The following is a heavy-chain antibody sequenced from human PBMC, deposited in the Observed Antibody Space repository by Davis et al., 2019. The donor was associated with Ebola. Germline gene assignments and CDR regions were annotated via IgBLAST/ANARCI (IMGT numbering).Heavy chain of an antibody. D-gene: IGHD2-2*01. J-gene: IGHJ4*02. CDR3: AKGYIVVVPAGGSSWSSPFDY. V-gene: IGHV3-23*01. CDR1: GFTFSSYA. CDR2: ISGSGGST. Sequence: PGGSLRLSCAASGFTFSSYAMHWVRQAPGKGLEWVSAISGSGGSTYYADSVKGRFTISRDNSKNTLYLQMNSLRAEDTAVYYCAKGYIVVVPAGGSSWSSPFDYWGQGTLVTVSS.